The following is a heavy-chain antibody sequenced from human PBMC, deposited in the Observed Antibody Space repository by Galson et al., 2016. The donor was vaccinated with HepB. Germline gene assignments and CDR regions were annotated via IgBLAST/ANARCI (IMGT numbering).Heavy chain of an antibody. CDR1: GFTFSNYA. J-gene: IGHJ6*02. CDR2: ISGGGGST. V-gene: IGHV3-23*01. CDR3: AKETYYDFLSGYYSNYYYGVDA. Sequence: SLRLSCAASGFTFSNYAVSWVRQAPGKGLEWVSRISGGGGSTHYADSVKGRFTISRENSKNTLYLQMNSPRAEDTAAYYCAKETYYDFLSGYYSNYYYGVDAWGQGTTVTVSS. D-gene: IGHD3-3*01.